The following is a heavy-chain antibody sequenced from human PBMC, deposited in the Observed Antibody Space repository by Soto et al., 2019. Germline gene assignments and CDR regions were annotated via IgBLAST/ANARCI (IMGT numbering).Heavy chain of an antibody. D-gene: IGHD2-15*01. CDR2: IKTKGEGGPT. CDR3: TTGSVEGV. Sequence: EVQLVESGGGFIQPGGSLRLSCAASGLPISNAWMNWVRQAPGKGLEWVGRIKTKGEGGPTDYAAAVKGRFTVSRDDSKNTLHLQMNSLKTEDTAVYYCTTGSVEGVWGQGTTVTVSS. V-gene: IGHV3-15*07. J-gene: IGHJ6*02. CDR1: GLPISNAW.